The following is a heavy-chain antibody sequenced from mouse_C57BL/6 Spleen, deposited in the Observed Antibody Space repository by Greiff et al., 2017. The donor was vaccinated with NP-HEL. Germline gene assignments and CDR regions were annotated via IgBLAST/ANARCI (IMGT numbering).Heavy chain of an antibody. D-gene: IGHD1-1*01. V-gene: IGHV1-22*01. CDR2: INPNNGGT. J-gene: IGHJ3*01. CDR3: ASYGSSYDWFAY. CDR1: GYTFTDYN. Sequence: AQLQQSGPELVKPGASVKMSCKASGYTFTDYNMHWVKQSHGKSLEWIGYINPNNGGTSYNQKFKGKATLTVNKSSSTAYMELRSLTSEDSAVYYCASYGSSYDWFAYWGQGTLVTVSA.